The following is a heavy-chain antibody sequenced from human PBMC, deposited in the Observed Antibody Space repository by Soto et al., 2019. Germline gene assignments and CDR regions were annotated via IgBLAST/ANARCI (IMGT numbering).Heavy chain of an antibody. CDR3: AKGKYQLLNYFDY. CDR1: GFTFSSYA. V-gene: IGHV3-23*01. D-gene: IGHD2-2*01. Sequence: GGSLRLSCAASGFTFSSYAMSWFRQAPGKGLEWVSAISGSGGSTYYADSVKGRFTISRDNSKNTLYLQMNSLRAEDTAVYYCAKGKYQLLNYFDYWGQGTLVTVSS. CDR2: ISGSGGST. J-gene: IGHJ4*02.